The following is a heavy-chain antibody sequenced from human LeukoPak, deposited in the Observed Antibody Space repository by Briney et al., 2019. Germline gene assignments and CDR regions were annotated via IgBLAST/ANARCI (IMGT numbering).Heavy chain of an antibody. V-gene: IGHV5-51*01. J-gene: IGHJ4*02. CDR2: IYPGDSDT. Sequence: GESLKISCKGSGYSFTSFWIAWVRQMPGKGLECMGIIYPGDSDTRYSPSFQGQVTISADKSISTAYLQLSGLRASDTAIYYCVRFGLTSSLDYWGQGTPVTVSS. CDR3: VRFGLTSSLDY. CDR1: GYSFTSFW. D-gene: IGHD6-13*01.